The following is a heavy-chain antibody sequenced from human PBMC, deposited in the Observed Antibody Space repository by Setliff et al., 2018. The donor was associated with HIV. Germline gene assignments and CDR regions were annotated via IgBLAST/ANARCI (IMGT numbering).Heavy chain of an antibody. CDR2: IIPILGIA. D-gene: IGHD3-22*01. J-gene: IGHJ4*02. CDR3: ARSIKYYYDSSGYYNLDY. Sequence: ASVMVSCKASGGTFSSYTISWVRQAPGRGLEWMGRIIPILGIANYAQKFQGRVTITADKSTSTAYMELSSLRSEDTAVYYCARSIKYYYDSSGYYNLDYWGQGTLVTVSS. V-gene: IGHV1-69*02. CDR1: GGTFSSYT.